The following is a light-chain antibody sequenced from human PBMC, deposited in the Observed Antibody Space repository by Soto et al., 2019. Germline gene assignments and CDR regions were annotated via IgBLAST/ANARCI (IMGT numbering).Light chain of an antibody. J-gene: IGLJ2*01. CDR3: TSWTTSTTMI. Sequence: QSALTQPASVSGSPGQSITISCTGTSSDIGAYNFVSWYQQHPGKAPKLMLYDVNIRPSGVSNRFSGSKSGNTASLTISGLHAEHEADYYCTSWTTSTTMIFGGWTKLTVL. V-gene: IGLV2-14*03. CDR1: SSDIGAYNF. CDR2: DVN.